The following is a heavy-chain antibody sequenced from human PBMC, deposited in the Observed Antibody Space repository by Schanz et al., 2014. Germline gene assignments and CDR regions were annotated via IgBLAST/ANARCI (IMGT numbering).Heavy chain of an antibody. D-gene: IGHD5-12*01. J-gene: IGHJ3*01. Sequence: VQLVESGGGLVQPGESLRVSCAASGFTFSNYWMSWVRQAPGKGLEWVAVIWFDGNNKFYADSVKGRFTISRDNSKNTLYLQMNSLRAEDTAVYFCARDEGKDGYNLAFDVWGQGTLVTVSS. CDR1: GFTFSNYW. CDR3: ARDEGKDGYNLAFDV. CDR2: IWFDGNNK. V-gene: IGHV3-33*08.